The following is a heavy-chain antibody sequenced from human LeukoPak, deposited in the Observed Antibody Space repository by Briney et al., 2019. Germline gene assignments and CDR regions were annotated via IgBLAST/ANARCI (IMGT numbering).Heavy chain of an antibody. CDR1: GGSISSSSYY. Sequence: NPSETLSLTCTVSGGSISSSSYYWGWIRQPPGKGLEWIGSIYYSGSTYYNPSLKSRVTISVDTSKNQFSLKLSSVTAADTAVYYCARPHHYYGSGSNLDAFDIWGQGTMVTVSS. J-gene: IGHJ3*02. V-gene: IGHV4-39*01. CDR2: IYYSGST. CDR3: ARPHHYYGSGSNLDAFDI. D-gene: IGHD3-10*01.